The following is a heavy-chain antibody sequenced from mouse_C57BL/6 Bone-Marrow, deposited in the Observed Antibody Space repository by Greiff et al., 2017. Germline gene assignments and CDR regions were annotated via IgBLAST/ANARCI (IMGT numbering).Heavy chain of an antibody. CDR2: ISSGGSYT. Sequence: EVKLVESGGDLVKPGGSLKLSCAASGFTFSSYGMSWVRQTPDKRLEWVATISSGGSYTYYPDSVKGRFTISRDNAKNTLYLQMSSLKSEDTAMYYCARQIYYDYDGFYYARDYWGQGTSVTVSS. CDR3: ARQIYYDYDGFYYARDY. D-gene: IGHD2-4*01. J-gene: IGHJ4*01. V-gene: IGHV5-6*01. CDR1: GFTFSSYG.